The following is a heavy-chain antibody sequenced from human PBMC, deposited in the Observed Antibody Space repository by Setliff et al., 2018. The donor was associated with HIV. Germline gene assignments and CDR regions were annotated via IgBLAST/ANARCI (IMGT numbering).Heavy chain of an antibody. CDR1: GYTFTDYY. Sequence: ASVKVSCKASGYTFTDYYMHWVRQAPGQGLEWMGWINPNSGGTNYAQKFQGRVTMTRDTPISTAYMELSRLRSDDTAVYYCARDYYDSSGYIFFPGLPDYWGQGTLVTVSS. J-gene: IGHJ4*02. CDR2: INPNSGGT. V-gene: IGHV1-2*02. CDR3: ARDYYDSSGYIFFPGLPDY. D-gene: IGHD3-22*01.